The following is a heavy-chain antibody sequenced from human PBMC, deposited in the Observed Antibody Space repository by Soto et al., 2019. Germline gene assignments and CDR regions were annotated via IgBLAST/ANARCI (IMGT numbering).Heavy chain of an antibody. Sequence: QVQVQQWGAGLLKPSETLSLTCAVYGGSFSGYYWGWIRQPPGEGLEWIGEIDNSGSTNYSPLLKSRLTISVDPPKNQFHLQLSSVTAADTAVYYCVACDYGDYPRYWGQGTLVTAAS. D-gene: IGHD4-17*01. CDR2: IDNSGST. J-gene: IGHJ4*02. CDR3: VACDYGDYPRY. V-gene: IGHV4-34*01. CDR1: GGSFSGYY.